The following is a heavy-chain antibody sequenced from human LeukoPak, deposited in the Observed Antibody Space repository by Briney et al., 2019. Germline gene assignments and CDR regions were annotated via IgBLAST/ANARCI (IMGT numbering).Heavy chain of an antibody. Sequence: SQTLSLTCTVSGGSISSGDYYWSWIRQPPGKGLEWIGYIYYSGSTYYNPSLKSRVTISVDTSKNQFSLKLSSVTAADTAVYYCARGFVARRAYWYFDLWGRGTLVTVSS. CDR1: GGSISSGDYY. CDR3: ARGFVARRAYWYFDL. V-gene: IGHV4-30-4*08. D-gene: IGHD2-15*01. J-gene: IGHJ2*01. CDR2: IYYSGST.